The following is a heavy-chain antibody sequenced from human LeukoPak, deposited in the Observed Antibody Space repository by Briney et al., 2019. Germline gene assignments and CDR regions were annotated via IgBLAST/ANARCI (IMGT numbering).Heavy chain of an antibody. J-gene: IGHJ3*02. Sequence: SQTLSLTCAISGDSVSSDSATWNWIRQSPSRGLEWLGRTYYRSKWYNDYALFVKSRITINPDTSKNQFSLQLNSVTPEDTAVFYWARDPDPFSRLSVFDNWGQGTMVTVSS. CDR1: GDSVSSDSAT. D-gene: IGHD3-16*02. CDR2: TYYRSKWYN. V-gene: IGHV6-1*01. CDR3: ARDPDPFSRLSVFDN.